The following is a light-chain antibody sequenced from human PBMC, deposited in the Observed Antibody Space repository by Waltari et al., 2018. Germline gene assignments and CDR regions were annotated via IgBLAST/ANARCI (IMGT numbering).Light chain of an antibody. Sequence: EIVLTQSPATLSFSPGARATLSCRASQSVSSYLALYQQKPGQAPRLLIYDASNRATGIPARFSGSGSGTDFTLTISSLEPEDFAVYYCQQRSNWPPITFGQGTRLEIK. J-gene: IGKJ5*01. V-gene: IGKV3-11*01. CDR2: DAS. CDR1: QSVSSY. CDR3: QQRSNWPPIT.